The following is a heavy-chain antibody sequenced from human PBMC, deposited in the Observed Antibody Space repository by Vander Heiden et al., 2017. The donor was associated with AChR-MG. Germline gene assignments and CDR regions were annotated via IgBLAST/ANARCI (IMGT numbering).Heavy chain of an antibody. V-gene: IGHV1-2*02. CDR3: ARGIVVVPAASGYFDY. Sequence: QVQLVQSGAEVKKPGASVKVSCKASGYTFTGYYMHWVRQAPGQGLEWMGWINPNSGGTNYAQKFQGRATMTRDTSISTAYMELSRLRSDDTAVYYCARGIVVVPAASGYFDYWGQGTLVTVSS. D-gene: IGHD2-2*01. CDR2: INPNSGGT. J-gene: IGHJ4*02. CDR1: GYTFTGYY.